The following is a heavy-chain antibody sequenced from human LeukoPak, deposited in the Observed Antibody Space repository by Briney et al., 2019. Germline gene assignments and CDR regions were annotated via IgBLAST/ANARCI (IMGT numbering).Heavy chain of an antibody. CDR2: IHTSGST. D-gene: IGHD2-2*02. Sequence: SETLSLTCTVSGASISGYYWSWLRQPPGKELEWIGYIHTSGSTRFNPSLQSRVTLSFDTSKDQFSLKLTSLTAADTAVYYCARHLSSTSYPFYYYLDVWARGPRSPSL. J-gene: IGHJ6*03. V-gene: IGHV4-4*09. CDR3: ARHLSSTSYPFYYYLDV. CDR1: GASISGYY.